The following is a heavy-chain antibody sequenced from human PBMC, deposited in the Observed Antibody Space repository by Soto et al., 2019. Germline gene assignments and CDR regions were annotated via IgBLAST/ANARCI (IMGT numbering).Heavy chain of an antibody. CDR3: ASYYYGSGSYYNVSYYYYGMDV. CDR1: GFTFSSYE. V-gene: IGHV3-48*03. D-gene: IGHD3-10*01. CDR2: ISSSGSTI. Sequence: RGSLRLSCAASGFTFSSYEMNWVRQAPGKGLEWVSYISSSGSTIYYADSVKGRFTISRDNAKNSLYLQMNSLRAEDTAVYYCASYYYGSGSYYNVSYYYYGMDVWGQGTTVTVSS. J-gene: IGHJ6*02.